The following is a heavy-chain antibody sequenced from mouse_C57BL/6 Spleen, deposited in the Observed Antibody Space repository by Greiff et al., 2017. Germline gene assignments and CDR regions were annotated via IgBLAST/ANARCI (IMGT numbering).Heavy chain of an antibody. Sequence: VQLQQSGPELVKPGASVKISCKASGYAFSSSWMTWVKQRPGKGLEWIGRIYPGDGDTNYNGKFKGKATLTADKSSSTAYMQLSSLTSEDSAVYFCARWDYSNSFDYWGQGTTLTVSS. CDR1: GYAFSSSW. V-gene: IGHV1-82*01. J-gene: IGHJ2*01. D-gene: IGHD2-5*01. CDR3: ARWDYSNSFDY. CDR2: IYPGDGDT.